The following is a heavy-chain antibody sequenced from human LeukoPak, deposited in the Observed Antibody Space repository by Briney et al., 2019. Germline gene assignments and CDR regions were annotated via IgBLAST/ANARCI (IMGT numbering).Heavy chain of an antibody. CDR2: IQDDGSEK. D-gene: IGHD3-22*01. J-gene: IGHJ4*02. CDR1: GFNFSIHW. V-gene: IGHV3-7*01. Sequence: GGSLRLSCAASGFNFSIHWMTWVRQAPGKGLEWVANIQDDGSEKNYVGSVKGRFIISRDNAKNSLFLQMSSLRDEDTAVYYCAREAERGDSSSYYGYYFDYWGQGALVTVSS. CDR3: AREAERGDSSSYYGYYFDY.